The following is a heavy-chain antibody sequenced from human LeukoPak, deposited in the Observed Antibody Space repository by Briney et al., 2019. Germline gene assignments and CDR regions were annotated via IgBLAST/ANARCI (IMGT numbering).Heavy chain of an antibody. D-gene: IGHD2-2*01. CDR1: EFTFSLYA. J-gene: IGHJ5*01. Sequence: GGSLRLSCAPSEFTFSLYAMNWVRQAPGKGREWVSYINDVSADIHYADSVKGRFTISRDNARNTLYLQMNSLRAEDTAVYYCARDTYQPGRIDSWGQGTLVIVSS. CDR2: INDVSADI. CDR3: ARDTYQPGRIDS. V-gene: IGHV3-21*05.